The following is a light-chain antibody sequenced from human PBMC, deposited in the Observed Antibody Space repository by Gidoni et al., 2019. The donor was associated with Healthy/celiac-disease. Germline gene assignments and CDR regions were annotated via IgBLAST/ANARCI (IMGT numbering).Light chain of an antibody. CDR3: SSYTSSSTPGVV. CDR2: DVS. CDR1: SSDGGGYNY. J-gene: IGLJ2*01. V-gene: IGLV2-14*04. Sequence: GTSSDGGGYNYVSWYQQHPGKAPKLMIYDVSNRPSGVSNRFSGSKSGNTASLTISGLQAEDEADYYCSSYTSSSTPGVVFGGGTKLTVL.